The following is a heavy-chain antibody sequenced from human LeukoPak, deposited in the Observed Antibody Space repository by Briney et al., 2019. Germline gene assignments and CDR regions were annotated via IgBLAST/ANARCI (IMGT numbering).Heavy chain of an antibody. J-gene: IGHJ4*02. Sequence: GGSLRLSCAASGFTFSNAWMSWVRQAPGKGLEWVGRIKSKTDGGTTDYAAPVKGRFTISRDDSKNTLYLQMNSLKTEDTAVYYCTTGSIAARRGADYWGQGTLVTFSS. CDR3: TTGSIAARRGADY. CDR2: IKSKTDGGTT. CDR1: GFTFSNAW. V-gene: IGHV3-15*01. D-gene: IGHD6-6*01.